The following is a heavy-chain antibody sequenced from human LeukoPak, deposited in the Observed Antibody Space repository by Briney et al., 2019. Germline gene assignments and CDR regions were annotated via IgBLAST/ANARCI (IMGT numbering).Heavy chain of an antibody. CDR3: AKSYTVTGSYFGD. CDR1: GFTFSGYA. D-gene: IGHD4-17*01. J-gene: IGHJ4*02. Sequence: GGSLRLSCAASGFTFSGYAMTWVRQAPGKGLEWVSTVSAGGGSTYYADSVKGRFTISRDNPKNTLHLQMNSLRAEDTAVYYCAKSYTVTGSYFGDWGQGTLVTVSS. V-gene: IGHV3-23*01. CDR2: VSAGGGST.